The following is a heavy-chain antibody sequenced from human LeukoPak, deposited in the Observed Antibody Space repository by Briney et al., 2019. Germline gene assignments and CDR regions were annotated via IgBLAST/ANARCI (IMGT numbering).Heavy chain of an antibody. CDR3: ARDRGSGWSINAFDI. Sequence: ASVKVSCKASGYTFTSYGISWVRQALGQGLEWMGWISAYNGNTNYAQKLQGRVTMTTDTSTSTAYMELRSLRSDDTAVYYCARDRGSGWSINAFDIWGQGTMVTASS. D-gene: IGHD6-19*01. J-gene: IGHJ3*02. V-gene: IGHV1-18*01. CDR1: GYTFTSYG. CDR2: ISAYNGNT.